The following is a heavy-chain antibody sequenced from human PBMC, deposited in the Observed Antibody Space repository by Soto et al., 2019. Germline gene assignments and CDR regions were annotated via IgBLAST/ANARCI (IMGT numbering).Heavy chain of an antibody. V-gene: IGHV1-18*01. CDR2: ISAYNGNT. Sequence: ASVKVSCKASGYTFTSYGISWVRQAPGQGLEWMGWISAYNGNTNYAQKLQGRVTTTTDTSTSTAYMELRSLRSDDTAVYYCASTSVTRDFDYWGQGTLVTVSS. J-gene: IGHJ4*02. CDR1: GYTFTSYG. D-gene: IGHD4-17*01. CDR3: ASTSVTRDFDY.